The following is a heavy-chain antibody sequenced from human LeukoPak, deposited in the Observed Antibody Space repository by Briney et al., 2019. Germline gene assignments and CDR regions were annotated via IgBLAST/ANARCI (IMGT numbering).Heavy chain of an antibody. CDR3: ARDRLYGDYSLKNWFDP. V-gene: IGHV1-69*13. CDR1: GGTFSSYA. Sequence: GASVKVSCKASGGTFSSYAISWVRQAPGQGLEWMGGIIPIFGTANYAQKFQGRVTITADESTSTAYMELSSLRSEDTAVYYCARDRLYGDYSLKNWFDPWGQGTLVTVSS. D-gene: IGHD4-17*01. J-gene: IGHJ5*02. CDR2: IIPIFGTA.